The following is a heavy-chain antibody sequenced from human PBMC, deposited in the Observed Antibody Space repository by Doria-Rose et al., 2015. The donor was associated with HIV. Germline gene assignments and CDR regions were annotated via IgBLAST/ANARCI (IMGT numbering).Heavy chain of an antibody. Sequence: QVQLHQSVAALARPGASLRMSCKPSGYPFTSSRMHWVKQRPGRGLEWIGYINPSGGYTNYNQRFKDKATLTADISSSTAYMQLSTLTSEDSAVYYCARSNVNYRDYWGQG. CDR3: ARSNVNYRDY. D-gene: IGHD4-4*01. CDR2: INPSGGYT. J-gene: IGHJ4*01. CDR1: GYPFTSSR. V-gene: IGHV1-46*01.